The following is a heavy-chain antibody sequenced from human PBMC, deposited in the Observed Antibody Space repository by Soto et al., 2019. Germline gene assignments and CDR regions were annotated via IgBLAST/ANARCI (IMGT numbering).Heavy chain of an antibody. Sequence: GASVKVSCKASGYTFTSYGISWVRQAPGQGLEWMGWISAYNGNTNYAQKLQGRVTMTTDTSTSTAYMELRSLRSDDTAVYYCARGPLPNVLLWFGESLEKYCHYGMDVWGQGTTVTVSS. CDR2: ISAYNGNT. J-gene: IGHJ6*02. V-gene: IGHV1-18*01. CDR3: ARGPLPNVLLWFGESLEKYCHYGMDV. CDR1: GYTFTSYG. D-gene: IGHD3-10*01.